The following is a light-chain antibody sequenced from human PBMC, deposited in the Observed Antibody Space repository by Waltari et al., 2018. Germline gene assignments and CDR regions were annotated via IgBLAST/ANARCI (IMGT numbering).Light chain of an antibody. CDR3: QQFFATPLT. CDR2: WAS. V-gene: IGKV4-1*01. CDR1: QSLLSSSNNRNY. J-gene: IGKJ4*01. Sequence: DIVMTQSPDSLAVSLGARATINCKSSQSLLSSSNNRNYLVWYQQKPGHPPKVVVNWASTRASGVPDRFSGRGSGTDFTLTISSLQAEDVAVYYCQQFFATPLTFGGGTKVEIK.